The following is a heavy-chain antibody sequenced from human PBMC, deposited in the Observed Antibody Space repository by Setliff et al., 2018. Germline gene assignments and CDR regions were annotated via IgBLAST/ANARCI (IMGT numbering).Heavy chain of an antibody. J-gene: IGHJ3*02. Sequence: GGSLRLSCAASGFTFSNYWMHWVRQVPGKGLVWVSHMSDDGSTTNYGDSVKGRFIISRDNAKSTLYLQMNSLGADDTAVYYCAREWGYYGSGSHYTPDIWGQGTVVTVSS. D-gene: IGHD3-10*01. CDR3: AREWGYYGSGSHYTPDI. CDR2: MSDDGSTT. V-gene: IGHV3-74*01. CDR1: GFTFSNYW.